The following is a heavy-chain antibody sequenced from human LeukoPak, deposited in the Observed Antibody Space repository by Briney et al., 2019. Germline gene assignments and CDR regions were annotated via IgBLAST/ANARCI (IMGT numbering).Heavy chain of an antibody. CDR3: ARHAPQPSSGWLLIDY. D-gene: IGHD6-19*01. CDR2: IYPGDSDT. V-gene: IGHV5-51*01. J-gene: IGHJ4*02. CDR1: GYSFTSYW. Sequence: GEPLKISCKGSGYSFTSYWIGWVRQMPGKGLEWMGIIYPGDSDTRYSPSFQGQVTISADKSISTAYLQWSSLKASDTAMYYCARHAPQPSSGWLLIDYWGQGTLVTVSS.